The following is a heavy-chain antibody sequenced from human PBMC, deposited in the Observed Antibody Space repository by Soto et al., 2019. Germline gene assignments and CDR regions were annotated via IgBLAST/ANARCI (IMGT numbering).Heavy chain of an antibody. V-gene: IGHV5-10-1*01. CDR1: GYSFTSYG. D-gene: IGHD1-1*01. CDR2: IDPSDSYT. CDR3: ARLPSRLNDRYRPLAPFDI. J-gene: IGHJ3*02. Sequence: PGASLKISSRGSGYSFTSYGSIWGRQIPGKGLDWMGSIDPSDSYTNYSPSFQGHVTISAYKSISTAYLQWSSLKASDTAMYYCARLPSRLNDRYRPLAPFDIWGQGTMVTVSS.